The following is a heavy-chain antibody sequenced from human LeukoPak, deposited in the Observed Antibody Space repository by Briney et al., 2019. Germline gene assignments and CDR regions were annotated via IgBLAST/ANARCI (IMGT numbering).Heavy chain of an antibody. V-gene: IGHV3-23*01. CDR2: ISGSGGST. CDR3: AKGHVSYYYYGMDV. CDR1: GFTFSSYA. D-gene: IGHD3-16*01. J-gene: IGHJ6*02. Sequence: GGSLRLSCAASGFTFSSYAMSWVRQAPGKGLEWVSAISGSGGSTYYADSVKGRFTIPRDNSKNTLYLQMNSLRAEDTAVYYCAKGHVSYYYYGMDVWGQGTTVTVSS.